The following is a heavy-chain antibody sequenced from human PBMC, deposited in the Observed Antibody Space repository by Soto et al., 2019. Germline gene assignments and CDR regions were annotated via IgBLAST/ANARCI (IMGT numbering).Heavy chain of an antibody. CDR3: ARGVDYSSSSWFDP. J-gene: IGHJ5*02. D-gene: IGHD6-6*01. CDR1: GGSISSYY. Sequence: SETLSLTCTVSGGSISSYYWSWIRQPPGKGLEWIGYIYYSGSTNYNPSLKSRVTISVDTSKNQFSLKLSSVTAADTAVYYCARGVDYSSSSWFDPWGQGTLVTVSS. CDR2: IYYSGST. V-gene: IGHV4-59*01.